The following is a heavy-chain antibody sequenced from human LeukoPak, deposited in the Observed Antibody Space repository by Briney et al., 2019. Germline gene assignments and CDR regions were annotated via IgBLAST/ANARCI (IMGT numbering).Heavy chain of an antibody. CDR2: INHSGST. V-gene: IGHV4-34*01. D-gene: IGHD3-22*01. CDR1: GGAFSGYY. CDR3: ARKNITMIKGTLFDY. J-gene: IGHJ4*02. Sequence: SETLSLTCAVYGGAFSGYYWSWIRQPPGKGLECNGEINHSGSTDYNPSLKSRVTMSVDTSKNQFSLRLSSVTAADTAVYYCARKNITMIKGTLFDYWGQGILVTVSS.